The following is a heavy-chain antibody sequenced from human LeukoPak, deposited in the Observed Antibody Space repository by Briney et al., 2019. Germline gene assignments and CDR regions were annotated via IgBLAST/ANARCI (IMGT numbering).Heavy chain of an antibody. Sequence: PSKTLSLTCTVSGDSITNNNCYWGWVRQPPGKGLEWIASIYYSGSSYYNPSLKSRVTMSVDTSKNQFSLKLSSVTAADTAVYYCARQRLGVVVVPAPRKYAFDIWGQGTMVTVSS. D-gene: IGHD2-15*01. J-gene: IGHJ3*02. CDR1: GDSITNNNCY. CDR2: IYYSGSS. CDR3: ARQRLGVVVVPAPRKYAFDI. V-gene: IGHV4-39*01.